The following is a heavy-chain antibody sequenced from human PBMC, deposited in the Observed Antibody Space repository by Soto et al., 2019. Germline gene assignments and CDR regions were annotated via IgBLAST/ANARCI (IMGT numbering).Heavy chain of an antibody. Sequence: EVQLVESGGGLVQPGRSLRLSCAASGFTFDDYAMHWVRQAPGKGLEWVSGISWNSGSIGYADSVKGRFTISRDNAKNSLYLQMNSLRAEDTALYYCAKDIPIFGVVMGAFDIWGQGTMVTVSS. CDR1: GFTFDDYA. D-gene: IGHD3-3*02. V-gene: IGHV3-9*01. CDR2: ISWNSGSI. CDR3: AKDIPIFGVVMGAFDI. J-gene: IGHJ3*02.